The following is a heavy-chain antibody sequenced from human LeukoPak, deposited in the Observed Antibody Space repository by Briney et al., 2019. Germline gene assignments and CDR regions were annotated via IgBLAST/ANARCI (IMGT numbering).Heavy chain of an antibody. J-gene: IGHJ6*03. D-gene: IGHD2-2*01. CDR2: ISSSGSTR. CDR1: GFTFSSYE. CDR3: ARDQVVPAAIYMDV. V-gene: IGHV3-48*03. Sequence: GGSLRLSCAASGFTFSSYEMNWVRQAPGKGLEWVSYISSSGSTRYYADSVKGRFTISRDNAKNSLYLQMNSLRAEDTAVYYCARDQVVPAAIYMDVWGKGTTVTISS.